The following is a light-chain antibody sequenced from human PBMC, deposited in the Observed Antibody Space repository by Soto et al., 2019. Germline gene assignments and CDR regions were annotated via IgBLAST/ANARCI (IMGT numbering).Light chain of an antibody. CDR1: QSVSSN. Sequence: EIVMTQSPATLSVSPGERATLSCRASQSVSSNLAWYQKKPGQAPRLLIYTASSRATGIPDRFSGSGSGTDFTLTISRLEPEDSAVYYCQQYSSSPLTFGGGTKVDIK. CDR2: TAS. CDR3: QQYSSSPLT. J-gene: IGKJ4*01. V-gene: IGKV3-20*01.